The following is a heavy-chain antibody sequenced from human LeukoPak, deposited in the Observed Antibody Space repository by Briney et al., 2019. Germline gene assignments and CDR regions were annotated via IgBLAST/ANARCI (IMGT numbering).Heavy chain of an antibody. J-gene: IGHJ4*02. Sequence: PGGSLRLSCAASGFTFSSYGMHWVRQAPGKGLEWVAFIRYDGSNKYYADSVKGRFTISRDNSKNTLYLQMNSLRAEDTAVYYCAKDPTYYYGSGSYFDYWGQGTLVTVSS. D-gene: IGHD3-10*01. CDR2: IRYDGSNK. V-gene: IGHV3-30*02. CDR3: AKDPTYYYGSGSYFDY. CDR1: GFTFSSYG.